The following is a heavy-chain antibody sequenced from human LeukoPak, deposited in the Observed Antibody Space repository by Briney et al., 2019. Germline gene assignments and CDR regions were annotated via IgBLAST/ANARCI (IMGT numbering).Heavy chain of an antibody. V-gene: IGHV7-4-1*02. D-gene: IGHD2-2*01. J-gene: IGHJ5*02. CDR1: GYALIDYA. CDR2: INTNTGNP. CDR3: ARDPGDDFVVPGDP. Sequence: GASVKVSCKASGYALIDYANNWVRQAPGQGLEWMGWINTNTGNPTYAQGFTGRFVFSLDTSVSTTYLQISSLKAEDTAVYYCARDPGDDFVVPGDPWGQGTLVTVSS.